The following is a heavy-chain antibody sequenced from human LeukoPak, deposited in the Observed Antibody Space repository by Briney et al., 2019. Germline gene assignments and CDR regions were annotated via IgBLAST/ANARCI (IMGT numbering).Heavy chain of an antibody. Sequence: PSETLSLTCTVSGDSISNKYWSWIRQPPGKGLEWIGYIYSSWTTNYNPSLNSRVTISVDTSNNQCSLRLSSVTAADTAVYYCARLTPSTGGWALDIWAERILVTVSS. D-gene: IGHD2-15*01. J-gene: IGHJ3*02. CDR2: IYSSWTT. V-gene: IGHV4-59*08. CDR1: GDSISNKY. CDR3: ARLTPSTGGWALDI.